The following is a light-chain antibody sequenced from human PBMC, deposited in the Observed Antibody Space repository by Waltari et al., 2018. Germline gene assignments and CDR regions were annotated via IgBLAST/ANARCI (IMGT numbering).Light chain of an antibody. CDR2: GTS. CDR1: PGVTSNS. Sequence: ASPGVTSNSLTWDQQKLGQAPRLLIYGTSSRATGIPDRFSGSGSGTDFTLTINRLEPEDFAVYYCQQYDGEVVTFGGGTKVEI. J-gene: IGKJ4*01. CDR3: QQYDGEVVT. V-gene: IGKV3-20*01.